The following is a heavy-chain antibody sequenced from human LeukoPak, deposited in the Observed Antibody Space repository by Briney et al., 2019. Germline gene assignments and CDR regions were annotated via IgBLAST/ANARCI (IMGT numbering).Heavy chain of an antibody. V-gene: IGHV1-18*01. D-gene: IGHD2-21*02. J-gene: IGHJ4*02. CDR2: ISAYNGNT. Sequence: ASVKVSRKASGYTFTSYGISWVRQAPGQGLEWMGWISAYNGNTNYAQKLQGRVTMTTDTSTSTAYMELRSLRSDDTAVYYCARVSYPHIVVVTASRINDYWGQGTLVTVSS. CDR1: GYTFTSYG. CDR3: ARVSYPHIVVVTASRINDY.